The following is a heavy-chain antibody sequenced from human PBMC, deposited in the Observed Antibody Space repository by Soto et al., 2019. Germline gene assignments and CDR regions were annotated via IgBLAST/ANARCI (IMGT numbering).Heavy chain of an antibody. V-gene: IGHV3-48*03. D-gene: IGHD3-10*01. CDR3: AREAREGSGSYVGWFDP. CDR1: GFTFSSYE. Sequence: EVQLVESGGGLVQPGGSLRLSCAASGFTFSSYEMNWVRQAPGKGLEWVSYISSSGSTIYYADSVKGRFTISRDNAKNSLYLQMNGLRADDTAVYYCAREAREGSGSYVGWFDPWGQGTLVTVSS. J-gene: IGHJ5*02. CDR2: ISSSGSTI.